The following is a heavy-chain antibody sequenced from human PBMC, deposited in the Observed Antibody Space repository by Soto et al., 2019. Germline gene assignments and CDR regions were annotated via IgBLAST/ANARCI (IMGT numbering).Heavy chain of an antibody. V-gene: IGHV3-72*01. J-gene: IGHJ4*02. CDR2: SRDTAYGYST. CDR3: VRATYFSDSSGNTRCFDY. CDR1: GFTLSDHS. D-gene: IGHD3-22*01. Sequence: ELHLVESGGGLVQPGGSLRLSCAGSGFTLSDHSIDWVRQAPGKGLEWVARSRDTAYGYSTAYAACVRGRVSTSRDESKSSLYLQMNSLKTEDTAVYYCVRATYFSDSSGNTRCFDYWGQGALVTVSS.